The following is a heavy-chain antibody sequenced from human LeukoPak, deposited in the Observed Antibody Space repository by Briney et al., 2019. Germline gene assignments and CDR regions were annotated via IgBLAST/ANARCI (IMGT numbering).Heavy chain of an antibody. V-gene: IGHV3-48*01. CDR1: GFTFSSYS. CDR2: ISSSSSTI. J-gene: IGHJ4*02. CDR3: ARDEYGTYFDY. Sequence: GGSLRLSCAASGFTFSSYSMNWVRQAPGKGLEWVSYISSSSSTIYYADSVKGRFTISRDNAKNSLYLQMNSLRAEDTAVYYCARDEYGTYFDYWGQGTLVTVSS. D-gene: IGHD4/OR15-4a*01.